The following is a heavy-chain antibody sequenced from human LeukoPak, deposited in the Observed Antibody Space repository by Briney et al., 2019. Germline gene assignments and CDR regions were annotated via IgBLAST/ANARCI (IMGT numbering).Heavy chain of an antibody. CDR3: SRYTFGDRDY. D-gene: IGHD2-21*02. J-gene: IGHJ4*02. Sequence: GGSLRLSCAASGFTFSSEWMHWVRQAPGQGLVWVARMNSDGSDTTYADSVKGRFTISRDNAKSTLYLQMNSLRAEDTAIYYCSRYTFGDRDYWGQGTLVTVSS. CDR2: MNSDGSDT. CDR1: GFTFSSEW. V-gene: IGHV3-74*01.